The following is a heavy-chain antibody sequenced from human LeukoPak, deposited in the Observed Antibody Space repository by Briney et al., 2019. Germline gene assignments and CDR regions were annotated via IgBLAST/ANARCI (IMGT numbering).Heavy chain of an antibody. D-gene: IGHD6-19*01. V-gene: IGHV3-21*01. CDR3: GRDRSSVVAGIGY. Sequence: GGSLRLSCAASGFTFSTYSMNWVRQAPGKGLEWVSYISSSSSYIYYADSVKGRFTISRDNAKNTLYLQMNSLRAEDTAVYYCGRDRSSVVAGIGYWGQGTLVTVSS. CDR1: GFTFSTYS. J-gene: IGHJ4*02. CDR2: ISSSSSYI.